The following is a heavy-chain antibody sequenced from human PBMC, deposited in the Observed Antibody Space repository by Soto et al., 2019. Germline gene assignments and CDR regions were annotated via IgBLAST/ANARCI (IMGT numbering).Heavy chain of an antibody. CDR2: INPNSGST. Sequence: ASVKVSCKGSGYTFTSYYMHWVRQAPGQGLEWMGWINPNSGSTNYAQKFQGWVTMTRDTSISTAYMELSRLRSDDTAVYYCARDGYDFWSGFSYWGQGTLVTVSS. J-gene: IGHJ4*02. V-gene: IGHV1-2*04. D-gene: IGHD3-3*01. CDR3: ARDGYDFWSGFSY. CDR1: GYTFTSYY.